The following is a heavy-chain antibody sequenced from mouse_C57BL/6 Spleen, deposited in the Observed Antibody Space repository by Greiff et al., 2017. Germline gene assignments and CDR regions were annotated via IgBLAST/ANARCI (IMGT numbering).Heavy chain of an antibody. D-gene: IGHD1-1*01. Sequence: EVKLQQSGPELVKPGASVKISCKASGYTFTDYYMNWVKQSHGKSLEWIGDINPNNGGTSYNQKFKGKATLTVDKSSSTAYMELRSLTSEDSAVYYCASTTVVATNFDYWGQGTTLTVSS. CDR2: INPNNGGT. V-gene: IGHV1-26*01. CDR1: GYTFTDYY. CDR3: ASTTVVATNFDY. J-gene: IGHJ2*01.